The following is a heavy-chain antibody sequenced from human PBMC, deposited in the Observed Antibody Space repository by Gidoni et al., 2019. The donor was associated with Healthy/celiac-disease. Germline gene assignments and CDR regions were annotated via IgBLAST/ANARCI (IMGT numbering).Heavy chain of an antibody. D-gene: IGHD3-3*01. CDR3: ASELSEWLFKAYYYYGMDV. CDR2: IWSDRSNK. CDR1: GFTFSSYG. V-gene: IGHV3-33*01. Sequence: QVQLVESGRGVVQPGRSLRPSCAASGFTFSSYGMHWVCQAPGKGLGWVAVIWSDRSNKCNADSAKGRFTISRDNSKNTLYLQMNRLRAEDTAVYYCASELSEWLFKAYYYYGMDVWGQGTTVTVSS. J-gene: IGHJ6*02.